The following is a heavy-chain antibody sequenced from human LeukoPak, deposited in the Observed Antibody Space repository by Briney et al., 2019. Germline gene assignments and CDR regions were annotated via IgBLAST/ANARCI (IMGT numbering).Heavy chain of an antibody. CDR1: GGSFSGYY. CDR3: ARSPRYCGGDCYLFGA. V-gene: IGHV4-59*10. Sequence: NPSETLSLTCAVYGGSFSGYYWSWIRQPAGKGLEWIGRIYTSGSTNYNPSLKSRVTISVDTSKNQFSLKLSSVTAADTAVYYCARSPRYCGGDCYLFGAWGQGTLVTVSS. J-gene: IGHJ5*02. CDR2: IYTSGST. D-gene: IGHD2-21*02.